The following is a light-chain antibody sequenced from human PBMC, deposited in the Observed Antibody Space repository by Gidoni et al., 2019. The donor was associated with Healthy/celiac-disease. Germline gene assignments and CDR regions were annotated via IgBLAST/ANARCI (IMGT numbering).Light chain of an antibody. CDR3: QQYNSYPWT. CDR1: QSISSW. Sequence: DIQMTQSPSTLSASVGDRVTIPCRASQSISSWLAWYQQKPRKAPKLLIYKASSLESGVPSRFSGSGSVTEFTLTISSLQPDDFATYYCQQYNSYPWTFGQGTKLEIK. CDR2: KAS. J-gene: IGKJ2*01. V-gene: IGKV1-5*03.